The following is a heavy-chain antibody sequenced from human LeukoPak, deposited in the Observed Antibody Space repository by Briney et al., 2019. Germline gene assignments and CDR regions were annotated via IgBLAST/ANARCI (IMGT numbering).Heavy chain of an antibody. D-gene: IGHD6-19*01. CDR2: ISYDGSNK. J-gene: IGHJ4*02. V-gene: IGHV3-30-3*01. CDR1: GFTFNTYA. CDR3: ASERIAVAIDS. Sequence: GRSLRLSCAASGFTFNTYAMHWVRQAPGKGLEWVAVISYDGSNKYNADSVKGRFTISRDNSKNTLYLQMNSLSAEDTAVYYWASERIAVAIDSWGQGTLVTVSS.